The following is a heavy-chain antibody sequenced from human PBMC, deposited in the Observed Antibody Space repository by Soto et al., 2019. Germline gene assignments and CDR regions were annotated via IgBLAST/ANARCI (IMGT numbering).Heavy chain of an antibody. V-gene: IGHV4-34*01. CDR2: INHSGST. J-gene: IGHJ6*02. D-gene: IGHD2-2*01. CDR3: ARGTGKPCSSTSCQRYYYYGMDV. CDR1: GGSFSGYY. Sequence: QVQLQQWGAGLLKPSETLSLTCAVYGGSFSGYYWSWIRQPPGKGLEWIGEINHSGSTNYNPSLKSRVTISVDTSKNQFSLKLSSVTAADTAVYYCARGTGKPCSSTSCQRYYYYGMDVWGQGTTVTVSS.